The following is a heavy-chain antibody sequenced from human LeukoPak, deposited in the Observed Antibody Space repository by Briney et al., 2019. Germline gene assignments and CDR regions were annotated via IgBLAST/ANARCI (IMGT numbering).Heavy chain of an antibody. D-gene: IGHD6-19*01. Sequence: SETLSLTCTVSGGSISSYYWSWIRQPPGKGLEWIGYIYYSGSTNYNPSLKSRVTISVDTSKNQFSLKLSSVTAADTAVYYCARRGYSSGWYYFDYWGHGTLVTVSS. J-gene: IGHJ4*01. CDR3: ARRGYSSGWYYFDY. CDR2: IYYSGST. V-gene: IGHV4-59*08. CDR1: GGSISSYY.